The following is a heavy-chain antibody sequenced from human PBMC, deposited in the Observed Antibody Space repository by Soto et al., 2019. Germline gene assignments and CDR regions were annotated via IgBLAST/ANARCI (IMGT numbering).Heavy chain of an antibody. V-gene: IGHV1-46*01. D-gene: IGHD1-20*01. CDR2: INPSGGST. CDR1: RYTFASYY. J-gene: IGHJ4*02. CDR3: ARVGILGYFDY. Sequence: ASVKGSCKASRYTFASYYMHWVRQAPGQGLEWMGIINPSGGSTSYAQKFQGRVTMTRDTSTSTVYMELSSLRSEDTAVYYCARVGILGYFDYWGQGTLVTVSS.